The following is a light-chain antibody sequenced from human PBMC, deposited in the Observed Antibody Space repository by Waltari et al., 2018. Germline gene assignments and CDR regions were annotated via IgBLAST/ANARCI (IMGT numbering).Light chain of an antibody. CDR2: DDS. CDR3: QVWDSSSDHVV. J-gene: IGLJ2*01. V-gene: IGLV3-21*03. CDR1: NIGSKN. Sequence: SYVLTQPPSVSVAPGKTARITCGGNNIGSKNVHWYQRRPGQAPVLVVYDDSHRPSGIPERFSGSNSGNTATLTISWVEAGDEADYYCQVWDSSSDHVVFGGGTKLTVL.